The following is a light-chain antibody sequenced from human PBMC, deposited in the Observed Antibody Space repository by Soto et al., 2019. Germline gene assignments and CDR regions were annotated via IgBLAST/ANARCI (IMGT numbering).Light chain of an antibody. CDR2: DAS. Sequence: ETVMSQSPVTLSLSPGERATLSCWASQSVGSNLAWYQQKPGQAPRLLIYDASTRATGIPARFSGSGSGTEFTLTIRRLQSEDFAVYQCQQYNNWPTWTFGQGTKVDI. J-gene: IGKJ1*01. CDR1: QSVGSN. V-gene: IGKV3-15*01. CDR3: QQYNNWPTWT.